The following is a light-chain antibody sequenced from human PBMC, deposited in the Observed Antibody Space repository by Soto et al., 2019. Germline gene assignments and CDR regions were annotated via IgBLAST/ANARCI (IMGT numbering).Light chain of an antibody. V-gene: IGLV4-60*02. CDR1: SGHSSYI. J-gene: IGLJ1*01. CDR3: ETWDSNTHV. CDR2: LEGSGSY. Sequence: QLVLTQSSSASASLGSSVKLTCTLSSGHSSYIIAWHQQQPGKAPRYLMKLEGSGSYNKASGVPDRFSGSSSGADRYLTISNLQFEDEADYYCETWDSNTHVFGTGTKGTVL.